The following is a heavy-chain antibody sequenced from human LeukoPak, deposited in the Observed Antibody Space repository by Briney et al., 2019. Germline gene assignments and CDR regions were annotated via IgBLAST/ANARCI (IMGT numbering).Heavy chain of an antibody. CDR1: GFTFSTYP. Sequence: GGSLRLSCAASGFTFSTYPMHWVRQAPGKGLEWAAVISYDDGTNKYSADSAKGRFTISRDNSKNTLYLQMNRLRAEDTAVYYCARLNLGYGHFLEATKHDYWGQGTLVTVSS. D-gene: IGHD5-18*01. J-gene: IGHJ4*02. CDR2: ISYDDGTNK. V-gene: IGHV3-30-3*01. CDR3: ARLNLGYGHFLEATKHDY.